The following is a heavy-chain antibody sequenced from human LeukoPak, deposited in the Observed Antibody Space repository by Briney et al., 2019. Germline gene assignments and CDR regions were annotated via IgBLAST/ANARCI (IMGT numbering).Heavy chain of an antibody. CDR2: ISSSGSTI. CDR1: GFTFSGYY. V-gene: IGHV3-11*01. J-gene: IGHJ6*02. D-gene: IGHD5/OR15-5a*01. Sequence: GGSLRLSCAASGFTFSGYYMSWIRQAPGKGLEWVSYISSSGSTIYYADSVKGRFTISRDNAKNSLYLQMNSLRAEDTAVYYCARDLPYYYYGMDVWGQGTTVTVSS. CDR3: ARDLPYYYYGMDV.